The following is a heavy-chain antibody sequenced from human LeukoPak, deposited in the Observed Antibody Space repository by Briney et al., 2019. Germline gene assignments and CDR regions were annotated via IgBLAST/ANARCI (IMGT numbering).Heavy chain of an antibody. CDR2: ISSNGGST. CDR3: ARETRAAFDI. D-gene: IGHD1-1*01. J-gene: IGHJ3*02. V-gene: IGHV3-64*01. CDR1: GFTFSSYA. Sequence: GGSLRLSCAASGFTFSSYAMHWVRQAPGKGLEYVSTISSNGGSTYYANSVKGRFTISRDNSKNTLYLQMDSLRGEDLAVYYCARETRAAFDIWGQGTMVTVSS.